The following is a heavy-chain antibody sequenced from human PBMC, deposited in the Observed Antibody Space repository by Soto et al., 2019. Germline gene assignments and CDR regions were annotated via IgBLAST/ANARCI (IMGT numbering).Heavy chain of an antibody. CDR1: GFTFSSYS. V-gene: IGHV3-21*01. Sequence: PGGSLRLSCAASGFTFSSYSMNWVRQAPGKGLEWVSSTSSSSSYIYYADSVKGRFTISRDNAKNSLYLQMNSLRAEDTAVYYCARQIRVVPAASKVPWGQGTLVTVSS. CDR3: ARQIRVVPAASKVP. D-gene: IGHD2-2*01. J-gene: IGHJ5*02. CDR2: TSSSSSYI.